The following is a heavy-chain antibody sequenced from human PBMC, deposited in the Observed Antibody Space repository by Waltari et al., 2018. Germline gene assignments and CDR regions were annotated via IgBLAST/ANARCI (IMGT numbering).Heavy chain of an antibody. D-gene: IGHD3-10*01. CDR2: INPNSGGT. CDR3: ARDVGWFRESTMGY. Sequence: QVQLVQSGAEVKKPGASVKVSCKASGYTFTGYYMHGGRQAPGQGLEWMGRINPNSGGTNYAQKFQGRVTMTRDTSISTAYMELSRLRSDDTAVYYCARDVGWFRESTMGYWGQGTLVTVSS. V-gene: IGHV1-2*06. CDR1: GYTFTGYY. J-gene: IGHJ4*02.